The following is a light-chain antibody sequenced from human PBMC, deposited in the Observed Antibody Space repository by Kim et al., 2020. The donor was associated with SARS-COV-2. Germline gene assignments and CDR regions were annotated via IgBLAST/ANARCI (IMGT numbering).Light chain of an antibody. CDR2: GAS. CDR3: QHYNNWPAMYT. V-gene: IGKV3-15*01. J-gene: IGKJ2*01. Sequence: SPGEGATLSCRASQSVSNKLAWYQQKPGQSPRLLIYGASIRATGVPARFSGSGSGTDFTLTISGLQSEDFAIYYCQHYNNWPAMYTFGQGTKLEI. CDR1: QSVSNK.